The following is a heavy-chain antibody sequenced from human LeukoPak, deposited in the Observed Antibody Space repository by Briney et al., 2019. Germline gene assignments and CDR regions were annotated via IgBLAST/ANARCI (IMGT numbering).Heavy chain of an antibody. V-gene: IGHV4-59*01. J-gene: IGHJ4*02. CDR1: GGSISSYY. CDR3: ARETGPGIREFDY. Sequence: SETLSLTCTVSGGSISSYYWSWIRQPPGKGLEWIGYIYYSGSTNYNPSLKSRVTISVDTSKNQFSLKLTSVTAADTAVYYCARETGPGIREFDYWGQGTLVTVSS. CDR2: IYYSGST.